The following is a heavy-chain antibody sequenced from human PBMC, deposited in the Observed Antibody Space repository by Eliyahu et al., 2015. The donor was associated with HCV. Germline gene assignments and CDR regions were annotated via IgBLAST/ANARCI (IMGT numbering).Heavy chain of an antibody. Sequence: EVQVVESGGGLVPPGGSLRLSCVASGFTFSSYEMNWVRQAPGEGVEXISYISRSGSLIXYXDSVKGRFTISRDNAKNSLYLQMDSLRAEDTAVYYCARAKYCSGGNCYSLCNYWGQGTLVTVSS. J-gene: IGHJ4*02. CDR1: GFTFSSYE. V-gene: IGHV3-48*03. CDR3: ARAKYCSGGNCYSLCNY. D-gene: IGHD2-15*01. CDR2: ISRSGSLI.